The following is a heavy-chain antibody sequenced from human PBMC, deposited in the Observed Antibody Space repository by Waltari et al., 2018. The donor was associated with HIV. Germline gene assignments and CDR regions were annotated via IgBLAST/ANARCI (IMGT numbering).Heavy chain of an antibody. D-gene: IGHD3-9*01. J-gene: IGHJ5*02. V-gene: IGHV1-3*01. Sequence: QVQVVQSGAEVKKPGASVKISCKASGYTFSRYGMDWVRQALGQRLEWMGRINAGNGDTKYSQKCQGRVTISRDTSASTAYMELSSLRSEDTAVYYCARTYDVLTGFGWFDPLGPGDPGHRLL. CDR1: GYTFSRYG. CDR3: ARTYDVLTGFGWFDP. CDR2: INAGNGDT.